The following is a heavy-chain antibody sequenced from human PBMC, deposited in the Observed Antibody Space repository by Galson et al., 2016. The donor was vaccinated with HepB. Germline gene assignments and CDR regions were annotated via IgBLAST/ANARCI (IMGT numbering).Heavy chain of an antibody. CDR1: GFTFSNYV. D-gene: IGHD5-18*01. CDR2: VTGSGLST. J-gene: IGHJ4*02. Sequence: SLRLSCAASGFTFSNYVLSWVRQAPGKGLEWVSSVTGSGLSTYYADSVTGRFTISRDNSKNTLYLQMNRLRADDKAGYYCAKGLRQLWSQGFFDYWGQGTLVTVSP. CDR3: AKGLRQLWSQGFFDY. V-gene: IGHV3-23*01.